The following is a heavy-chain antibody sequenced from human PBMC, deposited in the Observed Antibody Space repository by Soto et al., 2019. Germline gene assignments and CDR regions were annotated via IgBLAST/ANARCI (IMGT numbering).Heavy chain of an antibody. V-gene: IGHV3-33*01. CDR1: GFTFSSYG. CDR3: ACSGFWSGYFDDDYYYYGMDV. Sequence: LRLSCAASGFTFSSYGMHWVRQAPGKGLEWVAVIWYDGSNKYYADSVKGRFTISRDNSKNTLYLQMNSLRAEDTAVYYCACSGFWSGYFDDDYYYYGMDVWGQGTTVTVSS. J-gene: IGHJ6*02. D-gene: IGHD3-3*01. CDR2: IWYDGSNK.